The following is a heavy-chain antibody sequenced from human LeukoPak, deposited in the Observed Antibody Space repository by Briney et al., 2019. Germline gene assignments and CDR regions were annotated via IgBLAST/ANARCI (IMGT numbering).Heavy chain of an antibody. CDR3: ASSTQISKYADY. J-gene: IGHJ4*02. V-gene: IGHV3-74*01. Sequence: GGSLRLSCAASGFTFSSYWMHWVRQAPGKGLVWVSRINSDGSVTTYADSVRGRFTISRDNAKSTLYLQMNSLRAEDTAVYYCASSTQISKYADYWGQGALVTVSS. CDR2: INSDGSVT. D-gene: IGHD2-2*01. CDR1: GFTFSSYW.